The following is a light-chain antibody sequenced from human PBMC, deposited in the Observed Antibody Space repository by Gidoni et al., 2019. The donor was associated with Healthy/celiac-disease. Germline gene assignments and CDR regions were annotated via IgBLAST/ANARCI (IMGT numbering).Light chain of an antibody. Sequence: QSALTQPCPVSGPPGQSVTISCTGTSSDVGGYNYVSWYQQHPDNAPKLMIYDVSKRPSGVPDRFSGSKSGNTASLTISGLQAEDEADYYCCSYAGSYTWVFGGGTKLTVL. CDR3: CSYAGSYTWV. CDR2: DVS. J-gene: IGLJ3*02. CDR1: SSDVGGYNY. V-gene: IGLV2-11*01.